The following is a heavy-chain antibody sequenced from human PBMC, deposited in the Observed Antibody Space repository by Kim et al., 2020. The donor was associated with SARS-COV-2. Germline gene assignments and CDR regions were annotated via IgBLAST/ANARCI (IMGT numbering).Heavy chain of an antibody. CDR3: TRSGWLYDYGMDV. J-gene: IGHJ6*02. CDR2: ISWNGGST. Sequence: GGSLRLSCAASGFNFDDFTLHWVRQAPGKGLEWVSLISWNGGSTYYADSVKGRFTISRDNSKNSLYLHRNSLRSEDTALYYCTRSGWLYDYGMDVWGQGTPVTVSS. D-gene: IGHD6-19*01. V-gene: IGHV3-43*01. CDR1: GFNFDDFT.